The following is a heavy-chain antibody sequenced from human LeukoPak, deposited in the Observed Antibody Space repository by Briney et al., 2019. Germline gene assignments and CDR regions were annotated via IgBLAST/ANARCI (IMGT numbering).Heavy chain of an antibody. V-gene: IGHV5-51*01. J-gene: IGHJ3*02. D-gene: IGHD6-13*01. CDR2: IYPGDSDT. Sequence: GESLKISREGSGYSFTSYWIGWVRQIPGKGLEWMGIIYPGDSDTRYSPSFQGQVTISDDKSISTAYLQWSSLKASDTAMYYCASARFIAAANDAFDIWGQGTMVTVSS. CDR3: ASARFIAAANDAFDI. CDR1: GYSFTSYW.